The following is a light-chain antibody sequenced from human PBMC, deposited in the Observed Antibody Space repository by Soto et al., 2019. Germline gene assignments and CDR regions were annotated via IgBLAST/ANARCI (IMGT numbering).Light chain of an antibody. CDR3: QQYNNWPPWT. Sequence: EIVMTQSPATLSVSPGERATLSCRASQGVSGNLAWYQQKPGQAPRLLIYGASTRATGIPARFSGSGSGTELTLTISSLQSEDFAVYYCQQYNNWPPWTFGQGTKVAIK. CDR2: GAS. J-gene: IGKJ1*01. V-gene: IGKV3-15*01. CDR1: QGVSGN.